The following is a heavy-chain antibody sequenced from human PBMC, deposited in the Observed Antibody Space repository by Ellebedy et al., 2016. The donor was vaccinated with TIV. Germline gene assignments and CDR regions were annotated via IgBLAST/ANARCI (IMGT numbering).Heavy chain of an antibody. CDR3: ATSSGYGRPADY. Sequence: PGGSLRLSCVASGFTVSGYALYWVRQAPGKGLEWVTAISYDGDNKNYADSVKGRFTVSRDNSKNTLYLQIDSLRAEDTAVYFCATSSGYGRPADYWGQGTLVTVSS. J-gene: IGHJ4*02. D-gene: IGHD3-22*01. V-gene: IGHV3-30-3*01. CDR2: ISYDGDNK. CDR1: GFTVSGYA.